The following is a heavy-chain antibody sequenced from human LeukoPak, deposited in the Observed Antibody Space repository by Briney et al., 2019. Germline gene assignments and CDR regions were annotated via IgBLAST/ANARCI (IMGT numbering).Heavy chain of an antibody. CDR1: GFIFSNYW. V-gene: IGHV3-7*01. CDR3: ARDPRTYYYDSSGYYDY. Sequence: GGSLRLSCAASGFIFSNYWMSWVRQAPGKGLEWVANMNRDGSEKNYVDSMKGRFTISRDNAKNSLFLQMNSLRAEDTAVYYCARDPRTYYYDSSGYYDYWGQGALVTVSS. J-gene: IGHJ4*02. D-gene: IGHD3-22*01. CDR2: MNRDGSEK.